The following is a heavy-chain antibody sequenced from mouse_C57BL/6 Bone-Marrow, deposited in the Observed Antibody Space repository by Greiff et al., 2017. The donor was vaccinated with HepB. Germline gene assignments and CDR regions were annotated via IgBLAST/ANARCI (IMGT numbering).Heavy chain of an antibody. J-gene: IGHJ1*03. D-gene: IGHD1-1*01. Sequence: QVQLQQPGAELVRPGPSVKLSCKASGYTFTSYWMHWVKQRPGQGLEWIGVIDPSDSYTNYNQKFKGKATLTVDTSSSTAYMQLSSLTSEDSAVYYCASGSSYGWYFDVWGTGTTVTVSS. CDR3: ASGSSYGWYFDV. CDR1: GYTFTSYW. CDR2: IDPSDSYT. V-gene: IGHV1-59*01.